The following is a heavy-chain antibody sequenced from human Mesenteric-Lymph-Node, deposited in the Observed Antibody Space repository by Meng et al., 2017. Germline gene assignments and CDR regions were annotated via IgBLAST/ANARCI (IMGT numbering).Heavy chain of an antibody. CDR3: ARPKWGSADF. D-gene: IGHD7-27*01. V-gene: IGHV1-2*06. Sequence: ASVKVSCKASGYTFTGYYLEWVRQAPGRGLEWMGQINPNSGNTIFAQKFQGRVTLTMDTSISTVYMELTGLRSDDTAVYYCARPKWGSADFWGQGTLVTVSS. CDR1: GYTFTGYY. CDR2: INPNSGNT. J-gene: IGHJ4*02.